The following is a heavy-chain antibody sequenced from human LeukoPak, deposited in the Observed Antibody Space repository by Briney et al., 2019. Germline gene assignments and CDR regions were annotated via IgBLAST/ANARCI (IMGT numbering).Heavy chain of an antibody. Sequence: SETLSLTCSVSGMSITSRHYWGWIRQTPGKGLEWIGPYYNPSLESRVTISLDTSRNLFSLKLTSVTAADTAVYFCARDFGETSLPNWFDPWGQGTLVIVSS. V-gene: IGHV4-38-2*02. J-gene: IGHJ5*02. CDR1: GMSITSRHY. CDR3: ARDFGETSLPNWFDP. D-gene: IGHD3-16*01.